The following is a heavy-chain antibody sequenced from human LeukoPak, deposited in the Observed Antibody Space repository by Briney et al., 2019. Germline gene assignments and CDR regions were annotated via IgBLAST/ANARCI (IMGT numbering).Heavy chain of an antibody. Sequence: GGSLRLSCAASGFTFSSYSMNWVRQAPGKGLEWVSSISSSSSYIYYADSVKGRFTISRDNAKNSLYLQMNSLRAEDTAVYYCARGCGYSGYDCGYWGKGTLVTVSS. D-gene: IGHD5-12*01. V-gene: IGHV3-21*01. CDR1: GFTFSSYS. CDR3: ARGCGYSGYDCGY. CDR2: ISSSSSYI. J-gene: IGHJ4*02.